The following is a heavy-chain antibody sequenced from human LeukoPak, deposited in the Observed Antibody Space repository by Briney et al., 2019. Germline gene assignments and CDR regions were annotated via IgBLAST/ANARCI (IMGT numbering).Heavy chain of an antibody. CDR1: GGTFSSYA. J-gene: IGHJ3*02. V-gene: IGHV1-69*01. Sequence: ASVTVSCKASGGTFSSYAISWVRQAPGQGLEWMGGIIPIFGTANYAQKFQGRVTITADESTSTAYMELSSLRSEDTAVYYCAREKISSGTDDAFDIWGQGTMVTVSS. D-gene: IGHD3-10*01. CDR2: IIPIFGTA. CDR3: AREKISSGTDDAFDI.